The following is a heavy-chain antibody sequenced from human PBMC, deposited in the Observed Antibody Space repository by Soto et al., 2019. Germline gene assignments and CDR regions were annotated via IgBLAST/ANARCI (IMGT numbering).Heavy chain of an antibody. CDR1: GFTFSSYA. CDR3: AKSSSLEWLLDRFDY. V-gene: IGHV3-23*01. CDR2: ISGSGGST. J-gene: IGHJ4*02. Sequence: EVQLLESGGGLVQPGGSLRLSCAASGFTFSSYAMSWVRQAPGKGLEWVSAISGSGGSTYYADSVKGRFTISRDNSKNTLYLQMDILRAEDTAVYYCAKSSSLEWLLDRFDYWGQGTLVTVSS. D-gene: IGHD3-3*01.